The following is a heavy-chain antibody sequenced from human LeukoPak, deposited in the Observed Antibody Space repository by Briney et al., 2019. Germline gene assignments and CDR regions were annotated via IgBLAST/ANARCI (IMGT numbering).Heavy chain of an antibody. Sequence: SETLSLTWTVSGGSNSSYYWSWIRQPPGKGLEWIGYIYYSGSTNYNPSLKSRVTISVDTSKNQFSLKLSSVTAADTAVYYCARGPGYCSSTSCSYYYYMDVWGKGTTVTVSS. V-gene: IGHV4-59*01. CDR1: GGSNSSYY. CDR3: ARGPGYCSSTSCSYYYYMDV. D-gene: IGHD2-2*01. J-gene: IGHJ6*03. CDR2: IYYSGST.